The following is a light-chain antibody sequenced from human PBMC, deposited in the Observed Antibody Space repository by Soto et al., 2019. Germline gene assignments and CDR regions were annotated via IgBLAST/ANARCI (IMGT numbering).Light chain of an antibody. V-gene: IGKV3-20*01. CDR3: QQYGSSPQIT. Sequence: EILLTQSPATLSLSPGERYTASRLASQGVSSYLAWDQQKPGQAPRLLIYDASNRATGIPARFSGSGPGTDFTITISRLEPEDFAVYYCQQYGSSPQITFGQGTRLEIK. CDR2: DAS. CDR1: QGVSSY. J-gene: IGKJ5*01.